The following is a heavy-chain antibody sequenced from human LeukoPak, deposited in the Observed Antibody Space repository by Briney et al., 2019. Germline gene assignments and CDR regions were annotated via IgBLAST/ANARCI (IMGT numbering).Heavy chain of an antibody. V-gene: IGHV3-23*01. CDR2: ISDRGDAA. J-gene: IGHJ4*02. CDR1: GFTFYNFA. Sequence: GGSLRLSCIGSGFTFYNFARNWVRQAPGEGLEWVSSISDRGDAAYYADSVKGRFTISRDNAKNTLYLQMDSLRAEDTGVYYCARSNQADDYWGQGTLVTVSS. D-gene: IGHD1-14*01. CDR3: ARSNQADDY.